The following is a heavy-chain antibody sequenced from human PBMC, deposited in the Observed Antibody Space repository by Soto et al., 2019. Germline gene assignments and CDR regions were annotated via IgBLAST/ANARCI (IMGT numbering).Heavy chain of an antibody. CDR2: IDWDDDK. V-gene: IGHV2-70*04. CDR3: ARVSGGLFDY. Sequence: SGPTLVNPTQTLTLTCTFSGISLSTSGMRVSWIRQPPGKALEWLARIDWDDDKFYSTSLKTRLTISKDTSKNQVVLTMTNMDPVDTATYYCARVSGGLFDYWGQGTLVTVSS. CDR1: GISLSTSGMR. D-gene: IGHD3-10*01. J-gene: IGHJ4*02.